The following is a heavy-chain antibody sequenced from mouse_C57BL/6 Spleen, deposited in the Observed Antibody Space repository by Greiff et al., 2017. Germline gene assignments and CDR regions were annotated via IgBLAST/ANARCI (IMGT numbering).Heavy chain of an antibody. CDR2: IDPETGGT. Sequence: QVQLQQSGAELVRPGASVTLSCKASGYTFTDYEMHWVKQTPVHGLEWIGAIDPETGGTAYNQKFKGKAILTADKSSSTAYMELRSLTSEDSAVYYCTRRDYGKWYFDVWGTGTTVTVSS. CDR1: GYTFTDYE. J-gene: IGHJ1*03. CDR3: TRRDYGKWYFDV. V-gene: IGHV1-15*01. D-gene: IGHD2-1*01.